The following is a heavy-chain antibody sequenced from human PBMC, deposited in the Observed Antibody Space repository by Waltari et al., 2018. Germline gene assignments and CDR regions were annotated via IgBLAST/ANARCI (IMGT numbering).Heavy chain of an antibody. V-gene: IGHV1-24*01. CDR3: ATGYYDSSGYSTNFDY. Sequence: QVQLVQSGAEVKKPGASVKVSCKVSGYTLTELSMNWVRQAPGKGLEWMGGFDTEQGETIYAQKFQGRVTMTEDTSTDTAYMELSSLRSEDTAVYYCATGYYDSSGYSTNFDYWGQGTLVTVSS. J-gene: IGHJ4*02. CDR2: FDTEQGET. D-gene: IGHD3-22*01. CDR1: GYTLTELS.